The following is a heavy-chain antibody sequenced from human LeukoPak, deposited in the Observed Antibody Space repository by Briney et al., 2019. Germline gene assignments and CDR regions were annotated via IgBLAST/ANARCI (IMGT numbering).Heavy chain of an antibody. D-gene: IGHD1-26*01. CDR1: GYTFTSDG. Sequence: ASVKVSCKASGYTFTSDGFSWVRQAPGQGLEWLGWITVFNGGTDYAQKLQGRVTMTADKFTKTAYMELRSLRDEDTAVYYCVRDPRTVGTTLPHFWGQGTLVIVSS. CDR2: ITVFNGGT. V-gene: IGHV1-18*01. J-gene: IGHJ4*02. CDR3: VRDPRTVGTTLPHF.